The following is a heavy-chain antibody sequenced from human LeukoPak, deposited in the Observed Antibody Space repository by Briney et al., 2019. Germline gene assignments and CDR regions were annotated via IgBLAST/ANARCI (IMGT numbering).Heavy chain of an antibody. Sequence: ASVKVSCKASGYTFTSYYMHWVRQAPGQGLEWMGIINPSGGSTSYAQKFQGRVIMTRDMSTSTVYMELSSLRSEDTAVYYCARAVGATYFDYWGQGTLVTVSS. CDR1: GYTFTSYY. CDR2: INPSGGST. D-gene: IGHD1-26*01. V-gene: IGHV1-46*01. CDR3: ARAVGATYFDY. J-gene: IGHJ4*02.